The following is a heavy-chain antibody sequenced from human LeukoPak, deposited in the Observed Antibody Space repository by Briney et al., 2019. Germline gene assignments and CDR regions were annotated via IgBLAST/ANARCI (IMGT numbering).Heavy chain of an antibody. CDR2: ISAYNGNT. J-gene: IGHJ4*02. CDR1: GYTFTSYG. CDR3: ARDGYNSFDY. Sequence: GASVKASCKASGYTFTSYGLTWVRQAPGQGLEWMGWISAYNGNTNYAKKLQGRVKMTTDTSTSTAYMELRSLRYDDTAVYYCARDGYNSFDYWGQGTLVTVSS. V-gene: IGHV1-18*01. D-gene: IGHD5-24*01.